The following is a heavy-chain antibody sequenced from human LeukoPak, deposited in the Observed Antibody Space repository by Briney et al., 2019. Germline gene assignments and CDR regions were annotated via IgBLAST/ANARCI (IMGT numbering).Heavy chain of an antibody. V-gene: IGHV1-69*04. CDR1: GGTFSSYA. CDR2: IIPILGIA. D-gene: IGHD3-10*01. CDR3: ARERMVRGVTTYYFDY. J-gene: IGHJ4*02. Sequence: ASVKVSCKASGGTFSSYAISWVRQAPGQGLEWMGRIIPILGIANYAQKFQGRVTITADKSTSTAYMELSSLRSEDTAVYYCARERMVRGVTTYYFDYWGQGTLVTVSS.